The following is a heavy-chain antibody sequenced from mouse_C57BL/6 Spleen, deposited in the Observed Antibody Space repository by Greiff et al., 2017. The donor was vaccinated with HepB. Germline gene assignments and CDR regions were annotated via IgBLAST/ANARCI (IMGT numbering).Heavy chain of an antibody. CDR2: IYPGDGDT. CDR3: AREITTAYYFDY. V-gene: IGHV1-80*01. CDR1: GYAFSSYW. D-gene: IGHD1-2*01. J-gene: IGHJ2*01. Sequence: VQLQESGAELVKPGASVKISCKASGYAFSSYWMHWVKQRPGKGLEWIGQIYPGDGDTNYNGKFKGKATLTADKSSSTAYMQLSSLTSEDSAVYFCAREITTAYYFDYWGQGTTLTVSS.